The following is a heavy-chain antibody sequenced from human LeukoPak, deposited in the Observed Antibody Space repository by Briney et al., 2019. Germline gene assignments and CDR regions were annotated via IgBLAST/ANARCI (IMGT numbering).Heavy chain of an antibody. CDR2: ISGSGGGT. D-gene: IGHD2-2*01. V-gene: IGHV3-23*01. Sequence: GGSLRLSCAASGFTFSSYAMSWVRQAPGKGLEWVSAISGSGGGTYYADSVKGRFTISRDNSKNTLYLQMNSLRAEDTAVYYCAKALYCSSTSCHLAFDYWGQGTLVTVSS. J-gene: IGHJ4*02. CDR1: GFTFSSYA. CDR3: AKALYCSSTSCHLAFDY.